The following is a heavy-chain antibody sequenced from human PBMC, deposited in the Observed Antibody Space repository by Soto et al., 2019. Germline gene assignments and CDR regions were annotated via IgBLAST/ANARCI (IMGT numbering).Heavy chain of an antibody. V-gene: IGHV4-59*12. CDR1: GCSISSYY. J-gene: IGHJ6*02. CDR3: ARDLTYYYGSGSYKPYYYYYGMDV. Sequence: SETLSLTCAVSGCSISSYYWSWIRQPPGKGLEWIGFIYYSGSTYYNPSLKSRVTISVDTSKNQFSLKLSSVTAADTAVYYCARDLTYYYGSGSYKPYYYYYGMDVWGQGTTVTVSS. D-gene: IGHD3-10*01. CDR2: IYYSGST.